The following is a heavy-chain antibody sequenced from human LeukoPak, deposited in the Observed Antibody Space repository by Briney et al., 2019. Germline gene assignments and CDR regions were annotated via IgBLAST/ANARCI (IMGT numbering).Heavy chain of an antibody. CDR2: TYTSGST. CDR3: ARDQDCSSTRCYYYYYYYMDV. CDR1: GGSISSYY. J-gene: IGHJ6*03. Sequence: SETLSLTCTVPGGSISSYYWSWIRQPAGKGLEWIGRTYTSGSTNYNPSLKSRVTMSVDTSKNQFSLKLSSVTAADTAVYYCARDQDCSSTRCYYYYYYYMDVWGKGTTVTVSS. D-gene: IGHD2-2*01. V-gene: IGHV4-4*07.